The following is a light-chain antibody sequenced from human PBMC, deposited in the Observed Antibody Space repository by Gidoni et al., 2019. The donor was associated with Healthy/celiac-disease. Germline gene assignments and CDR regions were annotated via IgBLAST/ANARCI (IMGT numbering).Light chain of an antibody. J-gene: IGKJ3*01. CDR2: LGS. V-gene: IGKV2-28*01. CDR3: MQAQQTPFT. CDR1: QSLLHSNGYNY. Sequence: DIVMTQSPLSLPVTPGDPASISCRSSQSLLHSNGYNYLDWYLQKPGQSPQLLIYLGSSRASGVPDRFSGSGSGTDFTLKISRVEAEDVGVYYCMQAQQTPFTFGPXTKVDIK.